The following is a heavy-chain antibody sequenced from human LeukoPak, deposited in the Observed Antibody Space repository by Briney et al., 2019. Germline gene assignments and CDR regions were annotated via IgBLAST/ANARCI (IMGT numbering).Heavy chain of an antibody. Sequence: ASVKVSCKVSGYTLTELSMHWVRQAPGKGLEWMGGFDPEDGETIYAQKFQGRVTMTRDTSTSTVYMELSSLRSEDTAVYYCATHYYDSSGYYRNYYGMDVWGQGTTVTVSS. V-gene: IGHV1-24*01. CDR3: ATHYYDSSGYYRNYYGMDV. CDR1: GYTLTELS. J-gene: IGHJ6*02. CDR2: FDPEDGET. D-gene: IGHD3-22*01.